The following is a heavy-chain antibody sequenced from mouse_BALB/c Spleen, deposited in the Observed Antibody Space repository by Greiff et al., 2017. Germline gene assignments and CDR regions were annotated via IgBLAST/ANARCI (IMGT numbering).Heavy chain of an antibody. CDR2: ISYSGST. D-gene: IGHD1-1*01. CDR3: ARRSGYWYFDV. V-gene: IGHV3-2*02. Sequence: VQLKESGPGLVKPSQSLSLTCTVTGYSITSDYAWNWIRQFPGNKLEWMGYISYSGSTSYNPSLKSRISITRDTSKNQFFLQLNSVTTEDTATYYCARRSGYWYFDVWGAGTTVTVSA. CDR1: GYSITSDYA. J-gene: IGHJ1*01.